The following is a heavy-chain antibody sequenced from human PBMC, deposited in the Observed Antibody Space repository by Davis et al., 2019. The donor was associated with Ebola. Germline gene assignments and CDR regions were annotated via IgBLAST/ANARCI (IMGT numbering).Heavy chain of an antibody. V-gene: IGHV5-51*01. D-gene: IGHD3-10*01. CDR3: ASQGHRRNYLIHDY. CDR1: GYSFNTYW. CDR2: FHPGTSDL. Sequence: PGGSLRLSCTASGYSFNTYWIGWVRQLPGKGLEWMGNFHPGTSDLKYSPSFQGQIIISVDRSIRTAYLEWRSLQSSDTGIYYCASQGHRRNYLIHDYWGQGTPVTVTS. J-gene: IGHJ4*02.